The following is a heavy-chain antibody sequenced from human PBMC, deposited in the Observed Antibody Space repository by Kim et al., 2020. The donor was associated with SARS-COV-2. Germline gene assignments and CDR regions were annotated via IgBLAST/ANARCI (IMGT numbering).Heavy chain of an antibody. CDR2: ISRDGSIT. Sequence: GGSLRLSCAVSGFTFSTYWMNWVRHAPGKGLVWVSWISRDGSITNYADSVKGRFTMSRDNAENTLYLQMNSLRAEDTAVYYCARGFLRGGFDVWGQGTTVTVSS. V-gene: IGHV3-74*01. CDR1: GFTFSTYW. D-gene: IGHD3-10*01. CDR3: ARGFLRGGFDV. J-gene: IGHJ6*02.